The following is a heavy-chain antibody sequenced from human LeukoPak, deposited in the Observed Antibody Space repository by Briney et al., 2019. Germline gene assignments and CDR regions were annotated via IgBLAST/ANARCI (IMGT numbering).Heavy chain of an antibody. CDR2: IIPIFGTA. Sequence: ASVKVSCKASGGTFSSYAISWVRQAPGQGLEWMGGIIPIFGTANYAQKFQGRVTITADESTSTAYMELSSLRSGDIFVYKHATAYEILTGEGSFDYWGQGTLVTVSS. CDR3: ATAYEILTGEGSFDY. D-gene: IGHD3-9*01. CDR1: GGTFSSYA. V-gene: IGHV1-69*13. J-gene: IGHJ4*02.